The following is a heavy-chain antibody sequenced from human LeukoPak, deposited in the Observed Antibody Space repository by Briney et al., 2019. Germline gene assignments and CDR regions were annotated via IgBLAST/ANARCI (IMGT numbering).Heavy chain of an antibody. CDR1: GGTFSSYA. J-gene: IGHJ5*02. Sequence: ASVKVSCKASGGTFSSYAISWVRQAPGQGLEWMGRIIPILGIANYAQKLQGRVTITADKSTSTAYMELSSLRSEDTAVYYCARAPAAAGTQTSGRFDPWGQGTLDTVSS. CDR3: ARAPAAAGTQTSGRFDP. D-gene: IGHD6-13*01. CDR2: IIPILGIA. V-gene: IGHV1-69*04.